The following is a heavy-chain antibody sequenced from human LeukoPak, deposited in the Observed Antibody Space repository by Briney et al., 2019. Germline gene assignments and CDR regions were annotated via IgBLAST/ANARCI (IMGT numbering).Heavy chain of an antibody. CDR3: ARNYYYGMDV. CDR1: GYTFTDYY. V-gene: IGHV1-2*02. Sequence: AASVNVSCKASGYTFTDYYLHWVRQAPGQGLEWMGWINPNSGVTKHAQKFQGRVTMTRDTSITTAYMELSRLTSDDTAVYYCARNYYYGMDVWGQGTTVTVSS. J-gene: IGHJ6*02. CDR2: INPNSGVT.